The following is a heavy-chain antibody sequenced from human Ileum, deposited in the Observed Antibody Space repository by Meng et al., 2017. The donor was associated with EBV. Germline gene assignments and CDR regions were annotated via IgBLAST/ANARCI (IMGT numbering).Heavy chain of an antibody. CDR1: GETFRSHA. CDR3: AREVGQGWYYFDY. Sequence: QGQLVKSGSELGKPGASVKVSCKAAGETFRSHAMSWVRQASGQGIEWMGWINSNTGNSTYAQGFTGRFVFSLDTSVSTAYLHINSLKTEDTAVYYCAREVGQGWYYFDYWGQGTLVTVSS. V-gene: IGHV7-4-1*02. J-gene: IGHJ4*02. D-gene: IGHD6-19*01. CDR2: INSNTGNS.